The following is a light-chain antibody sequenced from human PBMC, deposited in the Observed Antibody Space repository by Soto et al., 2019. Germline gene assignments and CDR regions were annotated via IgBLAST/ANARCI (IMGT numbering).Light chain of an antibody. CDR1: SSDVGGYNY. CDR3: CSYAGGPYV. CDR2: DVS. Sequence: QYALTQPRSVSGSPGQSVTISCTGTSSDVGGYNYVSWYQQHPGKAPKLMICDVSKRPSGVPDRFSGSKSGNTASLTISGLQAEDEADYYCCSYAGGPYVFGTGTKLTV. J-gene: IGLJ1*01. V-gene: IGLV2-11*01.